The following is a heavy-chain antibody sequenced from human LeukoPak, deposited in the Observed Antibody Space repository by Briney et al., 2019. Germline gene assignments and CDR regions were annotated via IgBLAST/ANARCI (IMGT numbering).Heavy chain of an antibody. J-gene: IGHJ4*02. CDR3: AGEPRRLAY. D-gene: IGHD6-25*01. V-gene: IGHV3-7*03. CDR2: INEVGSDT. CDR1: GWSFSSYW. Sequence: GGPLRLSCAVSGWSFSSYWMSWVRHVPGKGLEWVSSINEVGSDTRYADSVRGRFTISRDNAKNSLYLQMNSLRVEDTAAYYCAGEPRRLAYWGQGTLVTVSS.